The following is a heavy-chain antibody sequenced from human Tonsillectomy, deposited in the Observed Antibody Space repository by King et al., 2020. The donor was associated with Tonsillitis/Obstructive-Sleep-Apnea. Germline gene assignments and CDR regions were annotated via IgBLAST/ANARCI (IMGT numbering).Heavy chain of an antibody. CDR1: GDSISSSNW. CDR2: IHHSGST. D-gene: IGHD1-26*01. J-gene: IGHJ6*03. V-gene: IGHV4-4*02. Sequence: HVQLQESGPGLVKPSGTLSLTCAVSGDSISSSNWWRWVRQPPGKGLEWIGEIHHSGSTNYTPSLKSRVTISVDKSKNQFSLTLSSVTAADTAVYYCARPVGTTTGSSYYMDVWGKGTTVTVSS. CDR3: ARPVGTTTGSSYYMDV.